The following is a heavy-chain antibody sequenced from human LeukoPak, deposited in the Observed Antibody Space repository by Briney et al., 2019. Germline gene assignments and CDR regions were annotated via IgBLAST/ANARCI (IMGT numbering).Heavy chain of an antibody. D-gene: IGHD2-2*02. Sequence: PSETLSLTCAVYGGSFSGYYWSWIRQPPGKGLEWIGEINHSGSTNYNPSLKGRVTISVDTSKNQFSLKLSSVTAADTAVYYCARGRLYAINWGQGTLVTVSS. CDR1: GGSFSGYY. CDR2: INHSGST. CDR3: ARGRLYAIN. J-gene: IGHJ4*02. V-gene: IGHV4-34*01.